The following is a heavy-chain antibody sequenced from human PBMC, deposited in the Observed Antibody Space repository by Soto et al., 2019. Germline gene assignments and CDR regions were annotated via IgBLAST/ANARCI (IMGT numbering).Heavy chain of an antibody. CDR2: IYFSGRT. D-gene: IGHD2-21*01. CDR1: DDSISSSGYY. Sequence: PSETLSLTCTVSDDSISSSGYYWGWIRQPPGKGLEWIGNIYFSGRTYYNPSLKSRVTISVDTSQNQISLRLVSATAPATAVCSCARGKHISATGAGIDTWGHRSLVDASS. CDR3: ARGKHISATGAGIDT. V-gene: IGHV4-39*01. J-gene: IGHJ5*01.